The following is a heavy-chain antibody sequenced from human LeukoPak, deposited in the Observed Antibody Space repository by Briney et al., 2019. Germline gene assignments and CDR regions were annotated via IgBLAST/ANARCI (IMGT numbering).Heavy chain of an antibody. V-gene: IGHV4-39*07. CDR2: IYHSRSP. CDR3: AIDLSVNWNDKVYYYMDV. CDR1: GGSFSSSSYH. J-gene: IGHJ6*03. Sequence: SEPLSLTCTVSGGSFSSSSYHWGWIPQPPGKGLEWIGSIYHSRSPYYNPSLKSRVTISVDTSKNQFSLKLSSVTAADTAVYYCAIDLSVNWNDKVYYYMDVWGKGTTVTVSS. D-gene: IGHD1-20*01.